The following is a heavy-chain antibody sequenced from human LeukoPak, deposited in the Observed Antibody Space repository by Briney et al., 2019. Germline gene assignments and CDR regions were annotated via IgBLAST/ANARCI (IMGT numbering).Heavy chain of an antibody. CDR1: GDSISRYY. Sequence: PSETLSLTCTVSGDSISRYYWSWIRQPAGKGLEWIGRIYNGGIITYNPSLKSRVTMSIDTSNNQFSLRLRFVTAADTAVYYCATERRARQQLVGMGDYWGQGTLVTVSS. D-gene: IGHD6-13*01. J-gene: IGHJ4*02. V-gene: IGHV4-4*07. CDR2: IYNGGII. CDR3: ATERRARQQLVGMGDY.